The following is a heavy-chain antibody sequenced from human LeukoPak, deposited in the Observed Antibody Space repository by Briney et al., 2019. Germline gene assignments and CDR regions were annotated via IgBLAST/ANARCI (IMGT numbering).Heavy chain of an antibody. CDR2: MNPNSGNT. Sequence: ASVKVSCKASGYTFTSYDINWVRQATGQGLEWMGWMNPNSGNTGYAQKFQGRVTMTRNTSISTAYMELSSLRSEDTAVYYCARGRESMVRRVIIPAEDYGMDVWGQGTTVTVSS. V-gene: IGHV1-8*01. J-gene: IGHJ6*02. CDR1: GYTFTSYD. D-gene: IGHD3-10*01. CDR3: ARGRESMVRRVIIPAEDYGMDV.